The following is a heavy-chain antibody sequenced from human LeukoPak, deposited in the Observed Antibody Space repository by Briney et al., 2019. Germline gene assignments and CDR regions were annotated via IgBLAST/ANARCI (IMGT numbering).Heavy chain of an antibody. J-gene: IGHJ3*02. CDR3: ARAGVWDSSDTSGYHNGAFDI. V-gene: IGHV1-2*02. CDR1: GYTFTGYY. Sequence: GASVKVSCKASGYTFTGYYMHWVRQAPGQGLEWMGWINPNSGDTKYAQKFQGRVTMTRDTSISIAYMELSNLRSDDTAVYYCARAGVWDSSDTSGYHNGAFDIWGQGTMVTVSS. D-gene: IGHD3-22*01. CDR2: INPNSGDT.